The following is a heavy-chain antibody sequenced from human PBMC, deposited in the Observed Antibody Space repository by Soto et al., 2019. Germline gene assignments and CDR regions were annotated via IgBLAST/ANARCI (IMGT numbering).Heavy chain of an antibody. V-gene: IGHV1-18*01. CDR1: GYTFTRYG. Sequence: QVQLVQSGAEVKNPGASVKVSCKASGYTFTRYGIGWARQAPGQGLEWMGWINTYNGNTNYAQNVQGRVTLTTDTSTSTAYMEMRSLRSNDPAIYYGAMVDVYVTPSPQDVWGQGTTVIVSS. J-gene: IGHJ6*02. CDR3: AMVDVYVTPSPQDV. D-gene: IGHD3-16*01. CDR2: INTYNGNT.